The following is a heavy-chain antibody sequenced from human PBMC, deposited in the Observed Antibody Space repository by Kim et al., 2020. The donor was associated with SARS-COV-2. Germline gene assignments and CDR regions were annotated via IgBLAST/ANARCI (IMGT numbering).Heavy chain of an antibody. Sequence: YNADSGKGRFNITRDNAKNSLDLQMNSLRAEDTAVYYCARKEQQLPPDYWGQGTLVTVSS. V-gene: IGHV3-48*03. J-gene: IGHJ4*02. D-gene: IGHD6-13*01. CDR3: ARKEQQLPPDY.